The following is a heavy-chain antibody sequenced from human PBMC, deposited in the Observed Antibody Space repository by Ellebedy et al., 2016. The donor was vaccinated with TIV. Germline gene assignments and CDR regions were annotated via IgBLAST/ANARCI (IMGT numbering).Heavy chain of an antibody. CDR3: AKDDDVSVRIRFDP. J-gene: IGHJ5*02. V-gene: IGHV3-33*06. Sequence: GESLKISCAASGFIFNTYGMHWVRQSPGKGLEWVAVIWYDGSNKYYADSVRGRFTISRDDSKNTVYLQMNSLRAEDTAVYYCAKDDDVSVRIRFDPWGQGTLVTVSS. CDR1: GFIFNTYG. CDR2: IWYDGSNK. D-gene: IGHD3-16*01.